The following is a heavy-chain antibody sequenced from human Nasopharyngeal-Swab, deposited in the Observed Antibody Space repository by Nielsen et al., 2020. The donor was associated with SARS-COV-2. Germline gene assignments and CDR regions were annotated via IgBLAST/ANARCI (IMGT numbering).Heavy chain of an antibody. CDR2: ISYSGST. V-gene: IGHV4-59*01. J-gene: IGHJ4*02. CDR3: ARISNSGYDPFDY. CDR1: SGSISGYS. Sequence: SETLSLTCTVSSGSISGYSWSWIRQPPGKGLEWIGYISYSGSTNYNPSLKSRVTLPIDTSKNQFSLKLSSMTAADTAVYYCARISNSGYDPFDYWGQGTLVTVSS. D-gene: IGHD5-12*01.